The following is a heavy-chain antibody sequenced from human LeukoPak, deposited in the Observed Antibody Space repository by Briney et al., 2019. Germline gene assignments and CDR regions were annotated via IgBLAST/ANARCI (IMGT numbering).Heavy chain of an antibody. CDR2: IYYSGST. D-gene: IGHD3-22*01. Sequence: PSETLSLTCTVSGGSISSYHWSWIRQPPGKGLECIGFIYYSGSTNYNPSLKSRVTISVDTSKNQFSLKLSSVTAADTAVYFCARGPYSYDSSGAFDIWGQGTMVTVSS. CDR3: ARGPYSYDSSGAFDI. CDR1: GGSISSYH. V-gene: IGHV4-59*08. J-gene: IGHJ3*02.